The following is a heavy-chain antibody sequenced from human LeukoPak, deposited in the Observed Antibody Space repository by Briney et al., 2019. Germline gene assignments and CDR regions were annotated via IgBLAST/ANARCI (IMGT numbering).Heavy chain of an antibody. CDR3: ARDGGATMVRGVATYDS. J-gene: IGHJ4*02. V-gene: IGHV3-33*01. D-gene: IGHD3-10*01. CDR1: GFTFSSYG. Sequence: GGSLRLSCAASGFTFSSYGMHWVRQAPGKGLEWVAVIWHDGSNKYYADSVKGRFTISRDNAKSSLFLQMNSLRAEDTAVYYCARDGGATMVRGVATYDSWGQGTLVTVSS. CDR2: IWHDGSNK.